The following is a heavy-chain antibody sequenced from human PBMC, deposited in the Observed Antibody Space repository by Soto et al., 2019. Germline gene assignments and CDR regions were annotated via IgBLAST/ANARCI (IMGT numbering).Heavy chain of an antibody. V-gene: IGHV1-2*04. CDR1: GYIFTGYY. CDR2: INPNSGDT. Sequence: ASVNGSCKASGYIFTGYYMHWVRQAPGQGLEWMGWINPNSGDTNYTQKFQGWGTMTRDTSISPAYMELSRLRTDDTASYYCATSPLSISISGDPQYYFDYCSQGTPVTVSS. J-gene: IGHJ4*02. CDR3: ATSPLSISISGDPQYYFDY. D-gene: IGHD2-21*02.